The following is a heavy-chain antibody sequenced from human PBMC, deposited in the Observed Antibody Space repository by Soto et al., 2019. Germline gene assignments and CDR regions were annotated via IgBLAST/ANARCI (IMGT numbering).Heavy chain of an antibody. D-gene: IGHD3-9*01. Sequence: QLQLQESGPGLVKPSETLSLMCSVSDDSINSDKYYWGWIRQPPGKGLEWIGSIYYRGNAYYNPSLPTRVTISLDKSKSQFSLKLNSVTAADSAVYFCARLEGLATISYYFDFWGPGALVTVSS. J-gene: IGHJ4*02. CDR2: IYYRGNA. V-gene: IGHV4-39*01. CDR3: ARLEGLATISYYFDF. CDR1: DDSINSDKYY.